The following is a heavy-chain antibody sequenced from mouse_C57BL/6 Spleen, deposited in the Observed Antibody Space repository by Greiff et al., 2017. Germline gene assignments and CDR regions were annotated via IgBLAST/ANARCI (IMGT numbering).Heavy chain of an antibody. D-gene: IGHD2-1*01. J-gene: IGHJ4*01. V-gene: IGHV1-55*01. CDR2: IYPGSGST. Sequence: QVHVKQPGAELVKPGASVKMSCKASGYTFTSYWITWVKQRPGQGLEWIGDIYPGSGSTNYNEKFKSKATLTVDTSSSTAYMQLSSLTSEDSAVYYCARAPYGNYAMDYWGQGTSVTVSS. CDR1: GYTFTSYW. CDR3: ARAPYGNYAMDY.